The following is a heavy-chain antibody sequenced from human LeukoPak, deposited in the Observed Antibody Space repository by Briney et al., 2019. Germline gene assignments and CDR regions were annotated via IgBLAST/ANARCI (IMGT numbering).Heavy chain of an antibody. CDR1: GGSISSDY. V-gene: IGHV4-59*01. CDR2: ISYSGST. D-gene: IGHD4-17*01. Sequence: SETLSLTCTVSGGSISSDYWQWIRQPPGKGLEWIGYISYSGSTNYNPSLKSRVTISVDTSKNQFSLKLSSVTAADTAVYFCARDPTTVTKGFDIWGQGTLVTVSS. J-gene: IGHJ3*02. CDR3: ARDPTTVTKGFDI.